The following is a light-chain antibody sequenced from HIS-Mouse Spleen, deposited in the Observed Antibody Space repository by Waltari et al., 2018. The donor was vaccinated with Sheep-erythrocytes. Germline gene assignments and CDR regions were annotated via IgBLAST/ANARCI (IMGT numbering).Light chain of an antibody. V-gene: IGLV2-23*01. Sequence: QSALTQPASVSGSPGQSITLPCPGTSSDVGSYTLVSCYQQHPGKAPKLMIYEGSKRPSGVSNRFSGSKSGNTASLTISGLQAEDEADYYCCSYAGSSTPWVFGGGTKLTVL. CDR1: SSDVGSYTL. CDR3: CSYAGSSTPWV. J-gene: IGLJ3*02. CDR2: EGS.